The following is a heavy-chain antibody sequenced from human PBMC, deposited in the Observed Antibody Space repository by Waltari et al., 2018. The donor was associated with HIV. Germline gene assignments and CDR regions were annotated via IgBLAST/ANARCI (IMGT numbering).Heavy chain of an antibody. J-gene: IGHJ4*02. D-gene: IGHD6-6*01. Sequence: EVQLVESGGGLVQRGGSLRLSCAASGFTFSTYSMNWVRQAPGQGLGWFSYISSTNTIYYADSVKGRFTISRDNAKNSLYLQMNSLRAEDTAVYYCARERYSSSYFGYWGQGTLVTVSS. CDR1: GFTFSTYS. CDR2: ISSTNTI. V-gene: IGHV3-48*04. CDR3: ARERYSSSYFGY.